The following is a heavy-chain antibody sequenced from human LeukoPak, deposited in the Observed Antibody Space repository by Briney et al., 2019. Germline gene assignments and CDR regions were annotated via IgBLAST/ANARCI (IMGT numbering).Heavy chain of an antibody. CDR2: IKSKNVGGTT. CDR1: GFTFNNAW. CDR3: TSHAAFGP. J-gene: IGHJ5*02. V-gene: IGHV3-15*01. Sequence: GESLRLSCAASGFTFNNAWMNWVRQAPGKGLEWVGRIKSKNVGGTTDYAAPVKGRFTISRDDSKNTVYLQMNSLKIEDTAVYYCTSHAAFGPWGQGTLVTVSS.